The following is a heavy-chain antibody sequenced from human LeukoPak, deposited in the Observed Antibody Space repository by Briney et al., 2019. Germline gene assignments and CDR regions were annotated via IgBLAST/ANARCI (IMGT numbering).Heavy chain of an antibody. CDR1: GFTFSSYG. CDR2: ISYDGSNK. CDR3: AKDPTHYRVWDYYETIGLSY. Sequence: GGSLRLSCAASGFTFSSYGMHWVRQAPGKGLEWVAVISYDGSNKYYADSVKGRFTISRDNSKNTLYLQMNSLRAEDTAVYYCAKDPTHYRVWDYYETIGLSYWGQGTLVTVSS. V-gene: IGHV3-30*18. J-gene: IGHJ4*02. D-gene: IGHD3-22*01.